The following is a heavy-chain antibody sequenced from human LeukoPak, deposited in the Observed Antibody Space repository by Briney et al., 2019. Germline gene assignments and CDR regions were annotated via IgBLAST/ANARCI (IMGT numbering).Heavy chain of an antibody. CDR1: GFTFDDYA. CDR3: AKGDRVVSPSFFDY. CDR2: ISWNSGSI. J-gene: IGHJ4*02. D-gene: IGHD2-15*01. Sequence: GGSLRLSCAASGFTFDDYAMHWVRQAPGKGLEWVSGISWNSGSIGYADSVKGRFTISRDNAKNSLYLQMNSLRAEDTALYYCAKGDRVVSPSFFDYWGQGTLVTVSS. V-gene: IGHV3-9*01.